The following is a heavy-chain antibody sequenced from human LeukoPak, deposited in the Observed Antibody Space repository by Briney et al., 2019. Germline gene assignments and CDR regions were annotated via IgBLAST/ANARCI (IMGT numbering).Heavy chain of an antibody. V-gene: IGHV3-30-3*01. Sequence: GGSLRLSCAASGFTFSSYAMHWVRQAPGKGLEWVAVISYDGSNKYYADSVKGRFTISRDNSKNTLYVQMNSLRAEDTAVYYCERSPRRGYSYRFEYWGQGALVSVSS. CDR2: ISYDGSNK. CDR1: GFTFSSYA. D-gene: IGHD5-18*01. J-gene: IGHJ4*02. CDR3: ERSPRRGYSYRFEY.